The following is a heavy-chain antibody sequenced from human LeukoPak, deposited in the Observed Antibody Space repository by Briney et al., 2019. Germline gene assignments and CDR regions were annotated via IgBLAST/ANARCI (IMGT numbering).Heavy chain of an antibody. Sequence: GGSLRLSCAASGFTLSSYWMHWVRQAPGKGPVWVSRINGDGSSATYADSVKGRFTISRDNAKNTLYLQMNGLRAEDTAVYYCARDLVVTSAYWGQGTLVTVSS. CDR2: INGDGSSA. CDR3: ARDLVVTSAY. V-gene: IGHV3-74*01. CDR1: GFTLSSYW. J-gene: IGHJ4*02. D-gene: IGHD2-2*01.